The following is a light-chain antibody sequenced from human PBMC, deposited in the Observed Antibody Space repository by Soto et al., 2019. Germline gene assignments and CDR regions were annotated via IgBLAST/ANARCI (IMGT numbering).Light chain of an antibody. CDR1: QSVSNA. Sequence: EIVLTQSPATLSLSPGERATLSCRARQSVSNALAWYQHKPGKPPRLLIFDASIRATDIPEWFSGSGSGTDFTLTISSREPADVSVYYCQQLSQWPPYTFGQGTRLEIK. CDR3: QQLSQWPPYT. V-gene: IGKV3-11*01. J-gene: IGKJ2*01. CDR2: DAS.